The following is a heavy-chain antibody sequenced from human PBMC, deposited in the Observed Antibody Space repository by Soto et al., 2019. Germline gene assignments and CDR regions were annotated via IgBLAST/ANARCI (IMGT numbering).Heavy chain of an antibody. J-gene: IGHJ5*02. CDR1: GYTFTSYY. Sequence: QVQLVQSGAEVKKPGASVKVSCKASGYTFTSYYINWVRQATGQGLEWMGWMNPNSGNTGYAQKFQGRVTMTRNTSISTAYMELSSLRSEDTAVYYCARGPLLGYCSGGSCHNWFDPWGQGTLVTVSS. V-gene: IGHV1-8*01. CDR2: MNPNSGNT. D-gene: IGHD2-15*01. CDR3: ARGPLLGYCSGGSCHNWFDP.